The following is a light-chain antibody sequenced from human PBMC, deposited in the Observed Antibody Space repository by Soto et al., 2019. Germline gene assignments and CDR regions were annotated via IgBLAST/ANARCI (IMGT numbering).Light chain of an antibody. CDR2: GAS. J-gene: IGKJ4*01. CDR3: QRYNDWPLT. Sequence: IGMTQSPATLSVSPGERVTLSCRASQGIGITLAWYQQKPGQTPRLLIYGASTRATGIPARFSGSGSGTEFTLTINSLQSEDSAVYYCQRYNDWPLTFGGGTKVEIK. CDR1: QGIGIT. V-gene: IGKV3-15*01.